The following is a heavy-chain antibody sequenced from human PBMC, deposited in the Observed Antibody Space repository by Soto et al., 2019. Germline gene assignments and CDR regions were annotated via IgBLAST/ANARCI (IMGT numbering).Heavy chain of an antibody. CDR3: AKDRHYPRDYFHY. D-gene: IGHD3-10*01. V-gene: IGHV3-33*06. Sequence: GGSLRLSCAASGFTFSAYDMHWVRQAPGKRLEWVAVLWRDGSKVYYADSVKGRFTISRDNSKNTLYLEMNSLRVEDTAVYYCAKDRHYPRDYFHYWGQGTLVTVSS. J-gene: IGHJ4*02. CDR1: GFTFSAYD. CDR2: LWRDGSKV.